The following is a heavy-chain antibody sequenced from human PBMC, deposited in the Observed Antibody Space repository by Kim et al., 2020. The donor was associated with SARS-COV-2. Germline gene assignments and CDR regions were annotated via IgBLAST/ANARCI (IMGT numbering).Heavy chain of an antibody. D-gene: IGHD3-16*01. V-gene: IGHV3-23*01. CDR3: AKGLQSHAYWVAIDV. J-gene: IGHJ6*02. CDR2: ITAHNVVM. CDR1: GFDFDTFA. Sequence: GGSLRLSCEGSGFDFDTFAITWVRQAPGKGLEWVSRITAHNVVMYYANSVKGRFTASRDNSKAYLQMKGLRGEDTAMYYFAKGLQSHAYWVAIDVWGQGT.